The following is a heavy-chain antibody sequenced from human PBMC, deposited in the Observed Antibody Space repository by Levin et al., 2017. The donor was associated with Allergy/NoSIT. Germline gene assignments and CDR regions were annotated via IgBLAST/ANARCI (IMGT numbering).Heavy chain of an antibody. CDR3: ARVVVVAAVDGDYHYYGMDV. J-gene: IGHJ6*02. CDR2: ISAYNGNT. Sequence: PGESLKISCKASGYTFISFGISWVRQAPGQGLEWMGWISAYNGNTDYAQNLQGRVTMTTDTSTTTAYMELRSLRSDDTALYYCARVVVVAAVDGDYHYYGMDVWGQGTTVTVSS. V-gene: IGHV1-18*01. CDR1: GYTFISFG. D-gene: IGHD2-15*01.